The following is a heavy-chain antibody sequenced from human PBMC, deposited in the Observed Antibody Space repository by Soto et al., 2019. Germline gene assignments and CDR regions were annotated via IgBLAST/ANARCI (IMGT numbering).Heavy chain of an antibody. Sequence: QVQLQQWGAGLLKPSETLSLTCAVYGGSFSGYYWSWIRQPPGKGLEWIGEINHSGSTNYNPSLKIRVTISVDPSKNQFSLKLSSVTAADTAVYYCARVTGRYYYGMDVWGQGTTVTVSS. CDR3: ARVTGRYYYGMDV. CDR2: INHSGST. V-gene: IGHV4-34*01. J-gene: IGHJ6*02. CDR1: GGSFSGYY.